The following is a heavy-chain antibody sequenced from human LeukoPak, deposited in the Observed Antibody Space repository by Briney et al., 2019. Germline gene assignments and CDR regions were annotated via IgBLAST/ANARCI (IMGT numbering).Heavy chain of an antibody. CDR3: ARGYDSSGYYY. CDR1: GGSFSGYY. Sequence: SETLSLTCAVYGGSFSGYYWSWIRQPPGKGLEWIGEITHGGSINYNPSLKSRVTISVDTSKNQFSLKLSSVTAADTAVYYCARGYDSSGYYYWGQGTLVTVSS. V-gene: IGHV4-34*01. CDR2: ITHGGSI. J-gene: IGHJ4*02. D-gene: IGHD3-22*01.